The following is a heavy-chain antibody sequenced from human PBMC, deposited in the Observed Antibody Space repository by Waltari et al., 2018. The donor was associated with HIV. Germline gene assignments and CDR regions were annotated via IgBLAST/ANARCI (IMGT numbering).Heavy chain of an antibody. CDR3: AKSDFTELVRGQKAFDV. D-gene: IGHD1-26*01. Sequence: QAHLVQSGAETTKPGSSVPVSCQDSGGACDTFVFTWVRQAPGQGLEWLGGTAPFFGVIYAQDFNGRVTITSNPSTRTVFLELGGLRPDDTAVYFCAKSDFTELVRGQKAFDVWGQGT. V-gene: IGHV1-69*19. CDR2: TAPFFGV. CDR1: GGACDTFV. J-gene: IGHJ3*01.